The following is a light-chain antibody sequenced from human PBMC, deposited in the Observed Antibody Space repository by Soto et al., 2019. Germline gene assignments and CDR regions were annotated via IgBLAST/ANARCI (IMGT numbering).Light chain of an antibody. CDR1: QSVSSSY. Sequence: ESVLTQSPGTLSLSPGERATLSCRASQSVSSSYLAWYQQKPGQAPRLLIYGASSRATGIPDRFSGSGSGTDFTLTISRLEPEDFAVYYCQQYGSSPRMYTFGQGTKVDIK. J-gene: IGKJ2*01. CDR2: GAS. V-gene: IGKV3-20*01. CDR3: QQYGSSPRMYT.